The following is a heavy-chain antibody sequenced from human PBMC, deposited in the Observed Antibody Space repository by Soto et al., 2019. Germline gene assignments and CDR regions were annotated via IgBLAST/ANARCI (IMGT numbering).Heavy chain of an antibody. V-gene: IGHV3-9*01. CDR1: GFTFDDYA. Sequence: EVQLVESGGGLVQPGRSLRLSCAASGFTFDDYAMHWVRQAPGKGLEWVSGISWNSGSIGYADSVKGRFTISRDNAKNSLYLQMNSRRAEDRGLYYCAKDFSGSSYGLYNWFDPWGQGTLVTVSS. J-gene: IGHJ5*02. CDR3: AKDFSGSSYGLYNWFDP. CDR2: ISWNSGSI. D-gene: IGHD5-18*01.